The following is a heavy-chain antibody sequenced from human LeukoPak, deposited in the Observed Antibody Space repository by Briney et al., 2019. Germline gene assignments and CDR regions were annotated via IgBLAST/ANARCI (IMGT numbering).Heavy chain of an antibody. D-gene: IGHD1-7*01. CDR3: ARAPTGTVY. J-gene: IGHJ4*02. Sequence: PGGSLRLSXAASGFTFSSYEMNWVRQAPGKGLEWISYISSSGSTIYYADSVKGRFTISRDNAKNSLYLQMNSLRAEDTAVYYCARAPTGTVYWGQGTLVTVSS. V-gene: IGHV3-48*03. CDR1: GFTFSSYE. CDR2: ISSSGSTI.